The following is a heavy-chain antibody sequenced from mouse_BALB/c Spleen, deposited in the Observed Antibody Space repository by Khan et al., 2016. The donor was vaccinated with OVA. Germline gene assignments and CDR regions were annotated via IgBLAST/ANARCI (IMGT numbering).Heavy chain of an antibody. V-gene: IGHV14-1*02. CDR3: PRSLLHSFDY. J-gene: IGHJ2*01. CDR2: IDPENGNT. Sequence: VQLQQSGAELVRPGALVKLSCKASGFNIKDYYIHWVKQRPEQGLEWIGWIDPENGNTVYDPRFQGKANITADTSSNTAYLQLSSLTSEDSAVDCCPRSLLHSFDYWGQRTALTVPS. D-gene: IGHD6-2*01. CDR1: GFNIKDYY.